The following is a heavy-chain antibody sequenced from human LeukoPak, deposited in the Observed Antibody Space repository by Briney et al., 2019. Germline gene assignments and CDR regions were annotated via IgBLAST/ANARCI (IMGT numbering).Heavy chain of an antibody. CDR2: IRSRAYGATT. CDR3: SGDYYYGSGSSISLDV. CDR1: GFTFSDYY. Sequence: PGRSLRLSCAASGFTFSDYYMSWVRQAPGKGLEWVGFIRSRAYGATTEYAASVKGRFTISRDDAKSIAYLQMYSLKTEYTALSYWSGDYYYGSGSSISLDVWGKGTTVTVS. V-gene: IGHV3-49*04. J-gene: IGHJ6*03. D-gene: IGHD3-10*01.